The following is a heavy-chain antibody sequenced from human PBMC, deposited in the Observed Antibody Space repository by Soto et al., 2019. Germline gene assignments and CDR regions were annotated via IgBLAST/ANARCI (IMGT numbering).Heavy chain of an antibody. CDR3: TTLSITIFGVVLMDV. J-gene: IGHJ6*02. CDR1: GLTFSDAW. Sequence: GGSLRLSCAVSGLTFSDAWMTWVRQAPGKGLEWVGRIKSKTDGGTTDYAAPVKGRFTISRDDSKNTLYLQMNSLKTEDTAVYYCTTLSITIFGVVLMDVWGQGTTVTVSS. D-gene: IGHD3-3*01. CDR2: IKSKTDGGTT. V-gene: IGHV3-15*01.